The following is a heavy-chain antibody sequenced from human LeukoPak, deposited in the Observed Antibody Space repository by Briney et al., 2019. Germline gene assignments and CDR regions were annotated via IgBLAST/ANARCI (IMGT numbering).Heavy chain of an antibody. Sequence: ASVNVSCKASGYTFTSYYMHWVRQAPGQGLEWMGIINPSGGSTSYAQKFQGRVTMTRDTSTSTVYMELSSLRSEDTAVYYCARGDDITAGSYYFDCWGQGTLVTVSS. CDR3: ARGDDITAGSYYFDC. V-gene: IGHV1-46*01. CDR1: GYTFTSYY. D-gene: IGHD6-13*01. CDR2: INPSGGST. J-gene: IGHJ4*02.